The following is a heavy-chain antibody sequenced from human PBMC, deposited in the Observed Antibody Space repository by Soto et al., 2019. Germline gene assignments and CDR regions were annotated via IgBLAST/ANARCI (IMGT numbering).Heavy chain of an antibody. CDR3: ARDSGIAVAGYFDY. Sequence: ASVKVSCKASGYTFTSYYMHWVRQAPGQGLEWMGIINPSGGSTSYAQKFQGRVTMTRDTSTSRVYMELSSPRYEETAVYFCARDSGIAVAGYFDYSGQGTLVIVSS. J-gene: IGHJ4*02. CDR1: GYTFTSYY. CDR2: INPSGGST. D-gene: IGHD6-19*01. V-gene: IGHV1-46*01.